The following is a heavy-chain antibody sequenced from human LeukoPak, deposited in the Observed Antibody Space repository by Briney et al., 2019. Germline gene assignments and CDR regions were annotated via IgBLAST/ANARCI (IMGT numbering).Heavy chain of an antibody. D-gene: IGHD2/OR15-2a*01. CDR2: IYYSGST. J-gene: IGHJ5*02. CDR1: GGSISSYY. V-gene: IGHV4-59*01. CDR3: ARDEADNIDP. Sequence: PSETLSLTCTVSGGSISSYYWSWIRRPPGKGLEWIGYIYYSGSTNYNPSLKSRVTISVDTSKNQFSLKLSSVTAADTAVYYCARDEADNIDPWGQGTLVTVSS.